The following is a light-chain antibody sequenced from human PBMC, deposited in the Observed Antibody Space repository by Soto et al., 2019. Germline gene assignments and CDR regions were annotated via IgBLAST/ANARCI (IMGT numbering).Light chain of an antibody. Sequence: EIVVTQSPATLSVSPGERATLSCRASQSVGNNFAWYQQKPGQAPRLLIFATSTRATGVPARFSGSGSGTEVTLTISSLQSEDFAVDYCQQYGDWPLTFGGGAKVEIE. CDR1: QSVGNN. J-gene: IGKJ4*01. CDR2: ATS. V-gene: IGKV3-15*01. CDR3: QQYGDWPLT.